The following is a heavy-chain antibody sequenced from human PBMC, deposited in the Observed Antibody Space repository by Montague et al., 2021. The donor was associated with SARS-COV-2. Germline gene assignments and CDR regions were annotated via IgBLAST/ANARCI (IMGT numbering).Heavy chain of an antibody. V-gene: IGHV3-33*01. D-gene: IGHD7-27*01. CDR3: VGDPGDPDTFDY. CDR2: IWNDRSKK. J-gene: IGHJ4*02. Sequence: SLRLSCAASGFTYSKYGVHWVRQAPGKGLEWVASIWNDRSKKYHSDSXKGRFTISRDNSNNMLYLQMDSLRAEDAAVYYCVGDPGDPDTFDYWGQGTQVTVSS. CDR1: GFTYSKYG.